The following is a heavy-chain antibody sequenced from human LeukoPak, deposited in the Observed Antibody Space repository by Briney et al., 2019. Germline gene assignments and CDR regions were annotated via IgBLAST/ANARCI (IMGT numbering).Heavy chain of an antibody. CDR3: ARGMLDVWGSYRNTPFDY. D-gene: IGHD3-16*02. CDR2: INHSGST. CDR1: GVSFSGYY. J-gene: IGHJ4*02. V-gene: IGHV4-34*01. Sequence: SETLSLTCAVYGVSFSGYYWSWIRQPPGKGLEWIGEINHSGSTNYNPSLKSRVTISVDTSKNQFSLKLSSVTAADTAVYYCARGMLDVWGSYRNTPFDYWGQGTLVTVSS.